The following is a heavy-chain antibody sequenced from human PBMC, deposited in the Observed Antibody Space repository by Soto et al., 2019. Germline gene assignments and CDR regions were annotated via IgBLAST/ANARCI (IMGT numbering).Heavy chain of an antibody. CDR3: TRDYSHTSSWYEGWFDP. Sequence: QVQLVQSGAEVKKPGASVKVSCKASRYTFTGYYIHWVRQAPGQGLEWMGWIDPNSGSTNYAQKFQGRVTLTRDASISTAYMELSRLTSDDTAVYYCTRDYSHTSSWYEGWFDPWGQGTLVTVSS. V-gene: IGHV1-2*02. D-gene: IGHD6-13*01. CDR1: RYTFTGYY. CDR2: IDPNSGST. J-gene: IGHJ5*02.